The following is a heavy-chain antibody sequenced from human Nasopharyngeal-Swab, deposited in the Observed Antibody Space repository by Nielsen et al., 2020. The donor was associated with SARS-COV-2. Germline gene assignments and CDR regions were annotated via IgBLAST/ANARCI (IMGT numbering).Heavy chain of an antibody. D-gene: IGHD2-15*01. CDR2: ISSSGSTI. CDR1: GFTFSDYY. V-gene: IGHV3-11*01. CDR3: ARDLYCSGGSCHYYGMDV. Sequence: GESLKISCAASGFTFSDYYMSWIRQAPGKGLEWVSYISSSGSTIYYADSVKGRFTISRDNAKNSLYLQMNSLRAEDTAVYYCARDLYCSGGSCHYYGMDVWGQGTTVTVSS. J-gene: IGHJ6*02.